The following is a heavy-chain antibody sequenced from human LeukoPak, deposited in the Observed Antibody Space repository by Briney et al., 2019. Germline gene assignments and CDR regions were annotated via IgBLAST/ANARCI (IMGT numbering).Heavy chain of an antibody. Sequence: GGSLRLSCAASGVTFSSYSMSWVRQAPGKGLEWVSAISGSGGSTYYADSVKGRFTIPRDNSKNTLYLQMNSLRAEDTAVYYCAKDQWELPEYWGQGTLVTVSS. CDR1: GVTFSSYS. CDR2: ISGSGGST. J-gene: IGHJ4*02. CDR3: AKDQWELPEY. D-gene: IGHD1-26*01. V-gene: IGHV3-23*01.